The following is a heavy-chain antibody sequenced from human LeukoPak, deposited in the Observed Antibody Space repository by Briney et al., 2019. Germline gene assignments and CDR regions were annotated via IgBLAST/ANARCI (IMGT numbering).Heavy chain of an antibody. CDR1: GASISSGDYH. Sequence: SETLSLTCTVSGASISSGDYHWNWIRQPPGKGLEWIGFIHNSGSTYYNPSLKSRVSISRDMSKNQLSLMLSSVTAADTAVYYCARGFGAGNYYYGWFDPWGQGTLVSVSS. CDR2: IHNSGST. J-gene: IGHJ5*02. CDR3: ARGFGAGNYYYGWFDP. D-gene: IGHD3-10*01. V-gene: IGHV4-30-4*01.